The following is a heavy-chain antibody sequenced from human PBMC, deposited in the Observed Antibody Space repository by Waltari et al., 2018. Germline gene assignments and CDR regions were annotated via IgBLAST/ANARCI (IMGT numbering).Heavy chain of an antibody. V-gene: IGHV4-38-2*01. J-gene: IGHJ4*02. Sequence: QVQLQESGPGLVKPSETLSLTCAVSCYSIRTGYYWGWIRQPPGKGLEWIGSIYHSGSTYYNPSLKSRVTISVDTSKNQFSLKLSSVTAADTAVYYCASSHYGSGSYYYWGQGTLVTVSS. CDR1: CYSIRTGYY. CDR2: IYHSGST. D-gene: IGHD3-10*01. CDR3: ASSHYGSGSYYY.